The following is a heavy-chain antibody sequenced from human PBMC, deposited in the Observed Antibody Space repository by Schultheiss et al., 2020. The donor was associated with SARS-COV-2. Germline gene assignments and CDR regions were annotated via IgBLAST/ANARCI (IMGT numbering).Heavy chain of an antibody. CDR2: IWYDGSNK. D-gene: IGHD2-2*01. V-gene: IGHV3-33*06. J-gene: IGHJ6*04. CDR1: GFTFSSYG. CDR3: AKGSGGRYCSSTSCYAV. Sequence: GGSLRLSCAASGFTFSSYGMHWVRQAPGKGLEWVAVIWYDGSNKYYADSVKGRFTISRDNSKNTLYLQMNSLRVEDTAVYYCAKGSGGRYCSSTSCYAVWGKGTTVTVSS.